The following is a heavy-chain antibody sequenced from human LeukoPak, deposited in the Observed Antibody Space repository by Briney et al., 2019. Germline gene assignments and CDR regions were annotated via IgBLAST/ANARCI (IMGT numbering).Heavy chain of an antibody. J-gene: IGHJ4*02. CDR2: TSSRSSDI. V-gene: IGHV3-21*03. D-gene: IGHD3-10*01. Sequence: GGSLRLSCAASGFTFSSYSMNWVRQAPGKGLEWVSSTSSRSSDINSADSVKGRVTISRDNAKNSLYLQMNSLRAEDTAVYYCARGSRSLWFGELLPQTPYYFDYWGQGTLVTASS. CDR3: ARGSRSLWFGELLPQTPYYFDY. CDR1: GFTFSSYS.